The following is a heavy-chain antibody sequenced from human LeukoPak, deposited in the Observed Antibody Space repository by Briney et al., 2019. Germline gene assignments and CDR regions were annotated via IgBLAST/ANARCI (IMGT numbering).Heavy chain of an antibody. CDR1: NGSLSGYY. CDR2: IVNNGNT. Sequence: SETLCLTCAVYNGSLSGYYWSWFRQSPGKGLEWIGEIVNNGNTNYNPSLKSRLTISLDTSKNQFSLRLISVTAADTAFYYCARESRRRVPPSDIENYFDYWGQGTLVTVSS. D-gene: IGHD1-26*01. V-gene: IGHV4-34*12. J-gene: IGHJ4*02. CDR3: ARESRRRVPPSDIENYFDY.